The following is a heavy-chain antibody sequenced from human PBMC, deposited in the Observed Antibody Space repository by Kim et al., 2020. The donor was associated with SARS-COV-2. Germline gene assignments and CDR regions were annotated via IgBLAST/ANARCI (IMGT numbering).Heavy chain of an antibody. CDR3: ARVGELRGSYYYYYYGMDV. V-gene: IGHV1-69*13. CDR2: IIPIFGTA. D-gene: IGHD1-26*01. Sequence: SVKVSCKASGGTFSSYAISWVRQAPGQGLEWMGGIIPIFGTANYAQKFQGRVTITADESTSTAYMELSSLRSEDTAVYYCARVGELRGSYYYYYYGMDVWGQGTTVTVSS. J-gene: IGHJ6*02. CDR1: GGTFSSYA.